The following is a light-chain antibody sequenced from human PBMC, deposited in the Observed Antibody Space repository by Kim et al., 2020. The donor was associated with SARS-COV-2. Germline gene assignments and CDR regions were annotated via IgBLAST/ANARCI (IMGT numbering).Light chain of an antibody. V-gene: IGLV1-47*01. CDR3: ATWDDSLSGHWV. CDR1: NSNIGSNF. J-gene: IGLJ3*02. CDR2: RDN. Sequence: QSVLSQPPSASGTPGQRVTISCSGSNSNIGSNFVYWYQQLPGTAPKLLIYRDNERPSGVPDRFSGSKSGTSASLAISGLRSEDEADYHCATWDDSLSGHWVFGGGTQLTVL.